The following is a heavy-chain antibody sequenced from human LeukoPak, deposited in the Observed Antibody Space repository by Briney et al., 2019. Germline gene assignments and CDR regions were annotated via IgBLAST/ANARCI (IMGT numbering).Heavy chain of an antibody. CDR3: ARDQAYPDAFDI. CDR1: GGSISSSYYY. Sequence: SETLSLTCTVSGGSISSSYYYWGWIRQPPGKGLEWIGSIYNSGSTHYNPSLKSRVTISVDTSKNQFSLKLSSVTAADTAVYYCARDQAYPDAFDIWGQGTMVTVSS. V-gene: IGHV4-39*07. CDR2: IYNSGST. D-gene: IGHD3-16*01. J-gene: IGHJ3*02.